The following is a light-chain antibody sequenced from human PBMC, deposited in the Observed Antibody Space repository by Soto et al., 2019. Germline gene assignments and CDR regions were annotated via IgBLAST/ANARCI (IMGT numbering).Light chain of an antibody. CDR3: QQYGSPPTT. CDR2: GAS. J-gene: IGKJ5*01. CDR1: QSVSNNY. Sequence: EIVLTQSPGTLSLSPGERATLPCRASQSVSNNYLAWYQQKPGQAPRLLIYGASNRATGIPDRFSGSGSGTDFTLTISRLEPEDFAVYYCQQYGSPPTTFGQGTRLEIK. V-gene: IGKV3-20*01.